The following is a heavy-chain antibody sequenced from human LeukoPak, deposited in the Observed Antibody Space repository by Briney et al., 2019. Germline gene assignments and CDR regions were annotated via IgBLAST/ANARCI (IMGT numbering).Heavy chain of an antibody. J-gene: IGHJ4*01. CDR1: GYXFSSYG. D-gene: IGHD2-15*01. Sequence: ASVKVSCKASGYXFSSYGIGWVRQAPGQGLEWMGWISANNGNTDYAQKVQGRVTMTTDTSTSTAYMELRSLRSDDTAVYYCARDGYFDYWGHGILVTVSS. CDR3: ARDGYFDY. CDR2: ISANNGNT. V-gene: IGHV1-18*01.